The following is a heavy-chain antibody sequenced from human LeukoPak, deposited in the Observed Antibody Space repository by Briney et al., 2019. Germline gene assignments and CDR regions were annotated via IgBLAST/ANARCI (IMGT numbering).Heavy chain of an antibody. CDR2: INAGNGNT. CDR3: ARDPPPDYGGNDY. J-gene: IGHJ4*02. CDR1: GYTFTSYA. V-gene: IGHV1-3*01. Sequence: ASVKVSCKASGYTFTSYAMHWVRQAPGQRLEWMGWINAGNGNTKYSQKLQGRVTMTTDTSTSTAYMELRSLRSDDTAVYYCARDPPPDYGGNDYWGQGTLVTVSS. D-gene: IGHD4-23*01.